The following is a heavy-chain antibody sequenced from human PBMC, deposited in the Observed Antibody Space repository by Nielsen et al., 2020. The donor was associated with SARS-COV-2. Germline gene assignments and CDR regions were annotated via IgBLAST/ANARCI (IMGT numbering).Heavy chain of an antibody. D-gene: IGHD6-19*01. Sequence: GESLKISCKGSGYTFTSYWIGWVRQMPGKGLEWMGIIYPGDSEGRYSPSFQGQVTISADKSISTAYLQWSSLKASDTAMYYCAREMGSVAYDYWGQGTLVTVSS. CDR2: IYPGDSEG. CDR1: GYTFTSYW. V-gene: IGHV5-51*01. J-gene: IGHJ4*02. CDR3: AREMGSVAYDY.